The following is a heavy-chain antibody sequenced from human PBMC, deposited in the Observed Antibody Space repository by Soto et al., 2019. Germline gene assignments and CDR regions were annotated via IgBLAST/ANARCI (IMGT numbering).Heavy chain of an antibody. Sequence: ETPEKVSCEASGESFRRYPISWVRHPPGQGLEWMGGIIPIFGTANYAQKFQGRVTITADESTSTAYMELSSLRSEDTAVYYCARPTNIAAAGTLDYWGQGTLVTVSS. D-gene: IGHD6-13*01. CDR1: GESFRRYP. V-gene: IGHV1-69*13. J-gene: IGHJ4*02. CDR2: IIPIFGTA. CDR3: ARPTNIAAAGTLDY.